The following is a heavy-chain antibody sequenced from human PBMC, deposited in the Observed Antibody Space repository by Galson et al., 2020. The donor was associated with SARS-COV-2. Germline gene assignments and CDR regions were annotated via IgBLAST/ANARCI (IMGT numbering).Heavy chain of an antibody. D-gene: IGHD5-12*01. V-gene: IGHV3-21*01. J-gene: IGHJ6*02. CDR3: ARGGGYEGDF. CDR2: ISSNSSYI. Sequence: GESLKLSCAASGFTFSSYSMHWVRQAPGQGLEWVSSISSNSSYIYYADSAKGRFTISRDNATNSLYLQMNSLRAEDTAVYYCARGGGYEGDFWGQGTTVTVSS. CDR1: GFTFSSYS.